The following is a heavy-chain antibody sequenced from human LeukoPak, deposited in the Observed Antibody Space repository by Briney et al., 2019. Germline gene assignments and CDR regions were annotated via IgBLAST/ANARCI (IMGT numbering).Heavy chain of an antibody. CDR2: IWYDGSNK. V-gene: IGHV3-33*06. CDR3: VKGEDIVVVPAAIPGEDYYYYGMDV. D-gene: IGHD2-2*01. Sequence: GGSLRLSCAASGFTFSSYGMHWVRQAPGKGLEWVAVIWYDGSNKYHADSVKGRFTISRDNSKNTLYLQMNSLRAEDTAVYYCVKGEDIVVVPAAIPGEDYYYYGMDVWGKGTTVTVSS. CDR1: GFTFSSYG. J-gene: IGHJ6*04.